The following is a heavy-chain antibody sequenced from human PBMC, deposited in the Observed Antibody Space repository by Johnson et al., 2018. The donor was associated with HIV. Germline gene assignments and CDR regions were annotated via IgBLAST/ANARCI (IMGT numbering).Heavy chain of an antibody. CDR1: GFIFSDHY. CDR3: ARDHTNSGSYSSDALDI. V-gene: IGHV3-30*03. CDR2: ISYDGSNK. D-gene: IGHD1-26*01. Sequence: VQLVESGGGLVQPGGSLRLSCVASGFIFSDHYMDWVRQAPGKGLEWVAVISYDGSNKYYADSVKGRFTISRDNSKNTLYLQMNSLRAEDTAVYYCARDHTNSGSYSSDALDIWGQGTMVTVSS. J-gene: IGHJ3*02.